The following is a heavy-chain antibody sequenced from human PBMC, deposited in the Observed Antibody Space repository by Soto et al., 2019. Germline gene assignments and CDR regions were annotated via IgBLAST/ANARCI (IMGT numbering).Heavy chain of an antibody. CDR2: IHYSGRT. CDR3: ARYYFDSSGYSNWFDP. D-gene: IGHD3-22*01. CDR1: GGSITSGAYY. V-gene: IGHV4-31*11. Sequence: PSKTLSLTCAVSGGSITSGAYYWTWIRQHPGKGLEWIAYIHYSGRTYYNPSLKSRVTIPVDTSNNQFSLKLSSVTAADTAVYYCARYYFDSSGYSNWFDPWGQGTLVTVSS. J-gene: IGHJ5*02.